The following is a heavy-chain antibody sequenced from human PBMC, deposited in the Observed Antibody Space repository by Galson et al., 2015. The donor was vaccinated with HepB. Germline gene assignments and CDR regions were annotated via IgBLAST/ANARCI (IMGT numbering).Heavy chain of an antibody. D-gene: IGHD6-19*01. CDR2: ISAYTDKR. CDR3: ARTHSLGVPGSAKDY. Sequence: SVKVSCKASGYTFSDYGISWVRQAPGQGLEWMGWISAYTDKRNYAQNLQGRVTMTTDSSTSTAYMELRSLRSDDTAVYFCARTHSLGVPGSAKDYWGRGTLVTVSS. V-gene: IGHV1-18*01. J-gene: IGHJ4*02. CDR1: GYTFSDYG.